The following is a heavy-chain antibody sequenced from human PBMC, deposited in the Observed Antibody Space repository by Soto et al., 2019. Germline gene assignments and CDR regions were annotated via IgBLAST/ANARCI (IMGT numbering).Heavy chain of an antibody. Sequence: EVQLVESGGGLVKPGGSLRLSCAASGFTFSSSSMNWVRQATGKGLEWVSAISSSSSDINYADSVEARITISRDNAKNSLYLQMNSMRAEDTAVYYCGRDRQVAPGAFDIWGQGTMVTVSS. CDR2: ISSSSSDI. CDR3: GRDRQVAPGAFDI. CDR1: GFTFSSSS. D-gene: IGHD5-12*01. J-gene: IGHJ3*02. V-gene: IGHV3-21*01.